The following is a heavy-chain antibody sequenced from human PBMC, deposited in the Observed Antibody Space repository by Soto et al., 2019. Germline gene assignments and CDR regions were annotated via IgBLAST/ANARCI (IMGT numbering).Heavy chain of an antibody. CDR1: GGSISSYY. D-gene: IGHD2-15*01. J-gene: IGHJ5*02. CDR3: ARDIGYCSGGSCYSWFDP. CDR2: IYYSGST. V-gene: IGHV4-59*01. Sequence: QVQLQESGPGLVKPSETLSLTCTVSGGSISSYYWSWIRQPPGKGLEWIGYIYYSGSTNYNPSLKSRVTISEDTSKNQFSLKLSSVTAADTAVYYCARDIGYCSGGSCYSWFDPWGQGTLVTVSS.